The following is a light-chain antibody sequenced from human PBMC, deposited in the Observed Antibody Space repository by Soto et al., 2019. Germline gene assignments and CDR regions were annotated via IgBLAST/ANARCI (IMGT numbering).Light chain of an antibody. Sequence: QSVLTQPPSASGSPGQSVTISCTGTSSDVGGYHYVSWYQQHPGKAPKLMIYEVSKRPSGVPDRFSGSKSGNTASLTVSGLQVEDEADYYCSSYAGSCTLYVLGTGTKGTVL. CDR3: SSYAGSCTLYV. J-gene: IGLJ1*01. V-gene: IGLV2-8*01. CDR2: EVS. CDR1: SSDVGGYHY.